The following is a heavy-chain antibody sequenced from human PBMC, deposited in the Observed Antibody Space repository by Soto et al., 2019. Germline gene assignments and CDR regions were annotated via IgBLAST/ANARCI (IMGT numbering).Heavy chain of an antibody. CDR1: GGSFNSGNYY. V-gene: IGHV4-34*01. J-gene: IGHJ3*02. D-gene: IGHD1-1*01. Sequence: QVQLQQWGAGLLKPSETLSLTCAVFGGSFNSGNYYWSWLRPPPGKGLEWIGEMSHSGGTTINRSLKSRVTRSVDTSKNQSSLKMSAVTAADTALYDCARVERGTATTVVDAFDIWGPGTMVTVSS. CDR3: ARVERGTATTVVDAFDI. CDR2: MSHSGGT.